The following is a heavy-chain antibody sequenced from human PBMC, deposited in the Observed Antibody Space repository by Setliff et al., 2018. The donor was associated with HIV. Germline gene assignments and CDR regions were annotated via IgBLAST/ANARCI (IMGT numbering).Heavy chain of an antibody. CDR1: GDSISNYYW. V-gene: IGHV2-70*18. CDR2: IDWDDDK. J-gene: IGHJ3*02. CDR3: ARIAGSDSSGYYFKDAFDI. D-gene: IGHD3-22*01. Sequence: TLSLTCTVSGDSISNYYWSWVRQPPGKGLEWIARIDWDDDKYYSTSLKTRLTISKDTSKNQVVLTMTNMDPEYTATYYCARIAGSDSSGYYFKDAFDIWGQGTMVIVSS.